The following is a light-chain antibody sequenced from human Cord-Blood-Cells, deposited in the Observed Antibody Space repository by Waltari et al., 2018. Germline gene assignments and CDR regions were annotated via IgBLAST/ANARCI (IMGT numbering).Light chain of an antibody. Sequence: DIVLTQSPGTLSLSPGERATLSCRASQSVSSSYLAWYQQKPGQAPRLLIYGASSRATGIPDRFSGSGSGTDFTLTISRLEPEDVVVYYCQQYGSSPFTFGPGTKVDIK. J-gene: IGKJ3*01. CDR1: QSVSSSY. CDR3: QQYGSSPFT. CDR2: GAS. V-gene: IGKV3-20*01.